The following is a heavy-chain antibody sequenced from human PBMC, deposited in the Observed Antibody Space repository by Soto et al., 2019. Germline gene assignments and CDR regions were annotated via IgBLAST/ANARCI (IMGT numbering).Heavy chain of an antibody. V-gene: IGHV1-18*01. CDR3: ARVVPGAEAWFGP. Sequence: ASVKVPCKTSGYTFSNYGITWVRQAPGQPLEWLGWISLYSDGTNYAQKFQGRVSMTTDTSTTTAYMELRSLRSDDTAVYYCARVVPGAEAWFGPWGQGTMGTVSS. J-gene: IGHJ5*02. CDR2: ISLYSDGT. D-gene: IGHD2-2*01. CDR1: GYTFSNYG.